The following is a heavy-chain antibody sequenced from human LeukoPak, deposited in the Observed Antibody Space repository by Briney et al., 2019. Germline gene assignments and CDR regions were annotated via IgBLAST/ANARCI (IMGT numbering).Heavy chain of an antibody. J-gene: IGHJ4*02. CDR1: GXSFDDYG. V-gene: IGHV3-20*04. CDR3: ARDLRVVITGSFDS. CDR2: INWNGDST. Sequence: GGSLRLSWAASGXSFDDYGLTWVRQAPGKGQEWVSGINWNGDSTDYADSVKGRFTISRDNAKNSLYLQMNSLRAEDTALYYCARDLRVVITGSFDSWGQGTLVTVSS. D-gene: IGHD3-22*01.